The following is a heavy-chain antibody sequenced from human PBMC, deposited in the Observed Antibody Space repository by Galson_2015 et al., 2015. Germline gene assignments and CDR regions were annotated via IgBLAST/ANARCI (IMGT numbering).Heavy chain of an antibody. J-gene: IGHJ4*02. CDR2: IYSGGST. CDR3: ASIFGAYYFDY. V-gene: IGHV3-53*01. D-gene: IGHD3-3*01. Sequence: LRLSCAASGLTVSSNYVSWVRQAPGKGLEWVSVIYSGGSTYYADSVKGRFTISRDNSKNTLYLQMNSLRAEDTAVYYCASIFGAYYFDYWGQGTLVTVSS. CDR1: GLTVSSNY.